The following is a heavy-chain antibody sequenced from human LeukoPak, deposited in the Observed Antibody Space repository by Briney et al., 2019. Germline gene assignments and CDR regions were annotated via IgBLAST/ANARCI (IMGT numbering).Heavy chain of an antibody. V-gene: IGHV1-69*01. Sequence: SVKVSCKASGGTFSSYAISWVRQAPGQGLEWMGGIIPIFGTANYAQKFQGRVTIIADESTSTAYMELSSLRSEDTAVYYCARGFHTNYYGSGSYPYYYYYYMDVWGKGTTVTISS. CDR1: GGTFSSYA. CDR3: ARGFHTNYYGSGSYPYYYYYYMDV. J-gene: IGHJ6*03. D-gene: IGHD3-10*01. CDR2: IIPIFGTA.